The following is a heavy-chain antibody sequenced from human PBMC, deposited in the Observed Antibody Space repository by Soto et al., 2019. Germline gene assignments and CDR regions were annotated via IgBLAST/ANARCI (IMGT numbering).Heavy chain of an antibody. V-gene: IGHV3-9*01. J-gene: IGHJ4*02. CDR3: AKDSRAAPLDY. D-gene: IGHD2-15*01. Sequence: GGSLRLSCAASGFTFDDYAMHWVRQAPGKGLEWVSGISWNSGSIGYADSVKGRFTISRDNAKNSLYLQMNSLRAEDTALYYCAKDSRAAPLDYWGQGTLVTVSS. CDR2: ISWNSGSI. CDR1: GFTFDDYA.